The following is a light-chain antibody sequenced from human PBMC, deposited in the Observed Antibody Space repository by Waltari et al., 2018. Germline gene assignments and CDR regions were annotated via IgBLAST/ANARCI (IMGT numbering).Light chain of an antibody. CDR3: QQRTIWSGT. CDR2: DAS. CDR1: QSISTY. J-gene: IGKJ1*01. Sequence: VVVTQSPATLSLSPGARATLSCRASQSISTYLAWYQQKPGQAPRLLIYDASNRATGIPARCSGSGSGTDFTLTISSLEPEDFAVYYCQQRTIWSGTFGQGTKVEIK. V-gene: IGKV3-11*01.